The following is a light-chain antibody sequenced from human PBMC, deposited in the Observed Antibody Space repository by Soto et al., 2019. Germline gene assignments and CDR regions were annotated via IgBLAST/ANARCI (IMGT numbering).Light chain of an antibody. CDR2: WAS. V-gene: IGKV4-1*01. Sequence: DIVMTQSPDSLAVSLGERATINCKSSQSGFYNSNNKNYLAWYQQKPGQAPKMLIYWASTRESGVTDRFSGSGSGTNFSLTVISLQAEDVAVYYCQQYRSSPFTFGPGTQVDS. J-gene: IGKJ3*01. CDR3: QQYRSSPFT. CDR1: QSGFYNSNNKNY.